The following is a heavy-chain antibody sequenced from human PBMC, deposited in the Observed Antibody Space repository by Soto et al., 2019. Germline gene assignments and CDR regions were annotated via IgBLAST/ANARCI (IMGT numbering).Heavy chain of an antibody. CDR2: IGGSGGYK. CDR3: AKDAAMVSSTFNYFDY. D-gene: IGHD6-13*01. CDR1: GFFFSSYA. V-gene: IGHV3-23*01. J-gene: IGHJ4*02. Sequence: GGYLRLSCAASGFFFSSYAMSWVRQAPGKGLEWVSGIGGSGGYKSYADSVKGRFTISRDNSKNTLYLQMESLGAEDTAVYYCAKDAAMVSSTFNYFDYWGQGTLVTVSS.